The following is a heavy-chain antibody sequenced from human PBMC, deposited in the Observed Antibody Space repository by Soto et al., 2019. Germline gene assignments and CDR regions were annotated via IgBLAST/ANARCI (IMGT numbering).Heavy chain of an antibody. D-gene: IGHD3-3*01. Sequence: LRLSCAASGFTFSSYSMNWVRQAPGKGLEWVSSISSSSSYIYYADSVKGRFTISRDNAKNSLYLQMNSLRAENTAVYYCARASITIFGVVIHFDYSGQGTRATVPS. J-gene: IGHJ4*02. CDR2: ISSSSSYI. CDR3: ARASITIFGVVIHFDY. V-gene: IGHV3-21*01. CDR1: GFTFSSYS.